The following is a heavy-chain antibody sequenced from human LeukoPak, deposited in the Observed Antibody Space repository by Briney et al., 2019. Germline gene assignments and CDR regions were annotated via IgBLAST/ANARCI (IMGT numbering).Heavy chain of an antibody. D-gene: IGHD1-26*01. J-gene: IGHJ1*01. CDR3: ARSPYSGSYLSAEYFQH. CDR2: IIPIFGTA. Sequence: SVKVSCKASGGTFSSYAISWVRQAPGQGLEWMGGIIPIFGTANYAQKFQGRVTITTDESTSTAYMELSSLRSEDTAVYYCARSPYSGSYLSAEYFQHWGQGTLVTVSS. V-gene: IGHV1-69*05. CDR1: GGTFSSYA.